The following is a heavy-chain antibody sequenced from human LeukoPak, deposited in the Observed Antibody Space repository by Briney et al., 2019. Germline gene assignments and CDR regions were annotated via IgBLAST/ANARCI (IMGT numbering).Heavy chain of an antibody. V-gene: IGHV4-34*01. D-gene: IGHD5-18*01. Sequence: SETLSLTCAVYGGSFSGYYWSWIRQPPGKGLEWIGEINHGGSTNYNPSLKSRVTISVDTSKNQFSLKLSSVTAADTAVYYCARLGGYSYGYSGGYYYGMDVWGQGTTVTVSS. CDR2: INHGGST. J-gene: IGHJ6*02. CDR1: GGSFSGYY. CDR3: ARLGGYSYGYSGGYYYGMDV.